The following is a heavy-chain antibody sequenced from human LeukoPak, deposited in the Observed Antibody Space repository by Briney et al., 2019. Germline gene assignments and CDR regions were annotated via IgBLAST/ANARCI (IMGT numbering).Heavy chain of an antibody. D-gene: IGHD3-10*01. V-gene: IGHV3-21*01. CDR1: GFTFSGYS. CDR2: ISSSSSYI. J-gene: IGHJ5*02. Sequence: PGGSLRLSCAASGFTFSGYSMNWVRQAPGKGLEWVSSISSSSSYIYYADSVKGRFTISRDNAKNSLYLQMNSLRAEDTAVYYCARDRITMVRGVILFDPWGQGTLVTVSS. CDR3: ARDRITMVRGVILFDP.